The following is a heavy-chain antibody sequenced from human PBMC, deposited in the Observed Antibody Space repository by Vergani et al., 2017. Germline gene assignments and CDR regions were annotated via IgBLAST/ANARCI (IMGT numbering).Heavy chain of an antibody. CDR3: ARGSLEGCSSTSCYYYYMDV. V-gene: IGHV1-69*01. D-gene: IGHD2-2*01. CDR2: IIPIFGTA. CDR1: GGTFSSYA. J-gene: IGHJ6*03. Sequence: QVQLVQSGAEVKKPGSSVKVSCKASGGTFSSYAISWVRQAPGQGLEWMGGIIPIFGTANYAQKFQGRVTITADEATSTAYMELSSLGSEDTAVYHCARGSLEGCSSTSCYYYYMDVWGKGTTVTVSS.